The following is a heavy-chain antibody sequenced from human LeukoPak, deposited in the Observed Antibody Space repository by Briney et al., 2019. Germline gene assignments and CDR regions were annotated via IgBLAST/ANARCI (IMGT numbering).Heavy chain of an antibody. CDR2: IKRDGSEK. V-gene: IGHV3-7*01. Sequence: GGSLRLSCVASGFTFRSNWMDWVRQAPGKGLEWVANIKRDGSEKNYVDSVKGRFTTSRDNAKNSLYLEMNSLRAEDTAVYYCAKEGNWNLDYWGQGALVTVSS. J-gene: IGHJ4*02. CDR1: GFTFRSNW. CDR3: AKEGNWNLDY. D-gene: IGHD1-1*01.